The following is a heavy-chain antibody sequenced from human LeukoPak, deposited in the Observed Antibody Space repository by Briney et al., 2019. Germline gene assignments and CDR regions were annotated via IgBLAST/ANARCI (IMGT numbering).Heavy chain of an antibody. CDR1: GYTFTSYG. J-gene: IGHJ4*02. D-gene: IGHD1-1*01. CDR2: ISAYNGNT. Sequence: ASVKVSCKASGYTFTSYGISWVRQAPGQGLEWMGWISAYNGNTNYAQKLQGRVTMTTDTSTSTAYMELRSLRSDDTAVYYCARDHLLRTRTSPVDYWGQGTLVTVSS. V-gene: IGHV1-18*01. CDR3: ARDHLLRTRTSPVDY.